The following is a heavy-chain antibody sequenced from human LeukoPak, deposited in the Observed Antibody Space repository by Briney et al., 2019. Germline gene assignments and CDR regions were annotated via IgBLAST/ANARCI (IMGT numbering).Heavy chain of an antibody. V-gene: IGHV1-18*01. CDR3: ARSTWIQLVVDY. CDR1: GYTFTSYG. Sequence: ASVKVSRKASGYTFTSYGISWVRQAPGQGLEWMGWISAYNGNTNYAQKLQGRVTMTTDTSTSTAYMELRSLRSDDTAVYYCARSTWIQLVVDYWGQGTLVTVSS. J-gene: IGHJ4*02. CDR2: ISAYNGNT. D-gene: IGHD5-18*01.